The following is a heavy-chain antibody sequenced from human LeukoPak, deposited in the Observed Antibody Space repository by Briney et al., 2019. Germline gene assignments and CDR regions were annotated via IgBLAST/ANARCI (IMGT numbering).Heavy chain of an antibody. CDR1: GGTYSSYA. V-gene: IGHV1-69*13. CDR2: IIPIFGTA. CDR3: ARVTAWGTCSSTSCYMFWPQPAHSAFEGGSPFDP. Sequence: SVKVSCKASGGTYSSYAISWVRQAPGQGLEWMGGIIPIFGTANYAQKFQGRVTITADESTSTAYMELSSLRSDDTAVYYCARVTAWGTCSSTSCYMFWPQPAHSAFEGGSPFDPWGQGTLVTVSS. D-gene: IGHD2-2*02. J-gene: IGHJ5*02.